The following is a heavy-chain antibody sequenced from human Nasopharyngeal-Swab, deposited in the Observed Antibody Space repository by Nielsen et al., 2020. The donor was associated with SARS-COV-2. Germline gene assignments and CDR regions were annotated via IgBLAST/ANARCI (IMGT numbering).Heavy chain of an antibody. CDR3: ASLQRLHTMYNWFDP. Sequence: GESLKISCAASGFTFSSYSMNWVRQAPGKGLEWVSSISSSSSYIYYADSVKGRFTISRDNAKNSLYLQMNSLRAEDTAVYYCASLQRLHTMYNWFDPWGQGTLVTVSS. J-gene: IGHJ5*02. CDR1: GFTFSSYS. D-gene: IGHD3-3*01. V-gene: IGHV3-21*01. CDR2: ISSSSSYI.